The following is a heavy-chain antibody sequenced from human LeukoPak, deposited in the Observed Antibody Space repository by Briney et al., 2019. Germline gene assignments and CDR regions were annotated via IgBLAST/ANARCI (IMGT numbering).Heavy chain of an antibody. Sequence: SETLSLTCTVSGGSISSGDYYWSWIRQPPGKGLEWIGYIYYSGSTYYNPSLKSRVTLSVDTSKNQFSVKLSSVTAADTAVYYCARAGGYCSGGSCYHFDYWGQGTLVTVSS. CDR2: IYYSGST. CDR3: ARAGGYCSGGSCYHFDY. J-gene: IGHJ4*02. D-gene: IGHD2-15*01. V-gene: IGHV4-30-4*08. CDR1: GGSISSGDYY.